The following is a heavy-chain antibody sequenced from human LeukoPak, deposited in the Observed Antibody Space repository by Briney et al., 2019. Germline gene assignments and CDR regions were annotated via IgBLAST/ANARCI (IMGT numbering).Heavy chain of an antibody. CDR2: IIPIFATT. Sequence: ASVKVSCKASGGTFSSYGISWVRQAPGRGLEWMGGIIPIFATTDYAQKFQGRVTITADESTSTAYMELSSLRSEDTAVYYCASQYPLEAFDYWGQGTLVTVSS. CDR1: GGTFSSYG. V-gene: IGHV1-69*13. D-gene: IGHD2-2*01. CDR3: ASQYPLEAFDY. J-gene: IGHJ4*02.